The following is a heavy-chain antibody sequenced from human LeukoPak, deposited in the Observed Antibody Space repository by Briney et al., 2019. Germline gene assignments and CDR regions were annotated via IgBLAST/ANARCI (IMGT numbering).Heavy chain of an antibody. CDR1: GFTFSNYA. CDR2: INGDGGAT. D-gene: IGHD6-13*01. J-gene: IGHJ4*02. V-gene: IGHV3-23*01. Sequence: GGSLRLSCAASGFTFSNYAVTWVRQAPGKGLEWVSSINGDGGATYYADSVKGRFTISRDNSKNTLFLQMNSLRAEDTAVYYRAKGLRGGNSWYTLYFDYWGQGTLVSVSS. CDR3: AKGLRGGNSWYTLYFDY.